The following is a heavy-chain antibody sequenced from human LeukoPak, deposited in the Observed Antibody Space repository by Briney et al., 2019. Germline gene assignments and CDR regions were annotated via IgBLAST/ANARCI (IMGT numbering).Heavy chain of an antibody. Sequence: GESLKISCKGSGYSFTSYWIGWVRQMPGKGLEWMGINYPGDSDTRYSPSFQGQVTISADKSISTAYLQWSSLKASDTAMYCCARIYGYYGSGSFTPFDYWGQGTLVTVSS. V-gene: IGHV5-51*01. J-gene: IGHJ4*02. D-gene: IGHD3-10*01. CDR2: NYPGDSDT. CDR1: GYSFTSYW. CDR3: ARIYGYYGSGSFTPFDY.